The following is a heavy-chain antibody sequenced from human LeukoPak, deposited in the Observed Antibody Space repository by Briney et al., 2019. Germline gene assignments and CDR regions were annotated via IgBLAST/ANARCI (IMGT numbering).Heavy chain of an antibody. CDR2: ISGSGGST. CDR3: AKSGPYSSGFTSPSRDGFDI. CDR1: GFTVSRNY. Sequence: GGSLRLSRVASGFTVSRNYMSWVRPAAGKGGAGVSAISGSGGSTYYADSVKGRFIISRDNSKNTLYLQMNSLRAEDTAVYYCAKSGPYSSGFTSPSRDGFDIWGQGTMVTVSS. J-gene: IGHJ3*02. D-gene: IGHD3-22*01. V-gene: IGHV3-23*01.